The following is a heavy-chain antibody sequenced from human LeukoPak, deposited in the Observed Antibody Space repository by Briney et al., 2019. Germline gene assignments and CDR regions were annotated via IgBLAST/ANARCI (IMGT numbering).Heavy chain of an antibody. Sequence: PSETPSLTCTVSGGSISSYYWSWIRQPAGKGLEWIGRIYTSGSTNYNPSLKSRVTMSVDTSKNQFSLKLSSVTAADTAVYYCAGDEYYDFWSGYAFDIWGQGTMVTVSS. CDR2: IYTSGST. CDR1: GGSISSYY. D-gene: IGHD3-3*01. J-gene: IGHJ3*02. V-gene: IGHV4-4*07. CDR3: AGDEYYDFWSGYAFDI.